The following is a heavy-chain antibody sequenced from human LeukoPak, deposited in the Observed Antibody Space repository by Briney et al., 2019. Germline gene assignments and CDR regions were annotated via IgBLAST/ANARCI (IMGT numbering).Heavy chain of an antibody. CDR1: GFTFSSYA. V-gene: IGHV3-23*01. CDR2: ISGSGGST. J-gene: IGHJ6*03. D-gene: IGHD4-17*01. Sequence: TGGSLRLSCAASGFTFSSYAMSWVRQAPGKGLEWVSAISGSGGSTYYADSVKGRFTISRDNSKNTLYLQMNSLRAEDTAVYYCAKYYGDYAYYYYMDVWGKGTTVTVSS. CDR3: AKYYGDYAYYYYMDV.